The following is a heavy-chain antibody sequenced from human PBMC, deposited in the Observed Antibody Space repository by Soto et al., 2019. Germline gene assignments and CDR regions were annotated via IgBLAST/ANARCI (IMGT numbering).Heavy chain of an antibody. V-gene: IGHV1-69*04. CDR3: ARDKIAGYSSSWYSSYY. J-gene: IGHJ4*02. D-gene: IGHD6-13*01. Sequence: SVKVSCKASGGTFSSYTISWVRQAPGQGLEWMGRIIPILGIANYAQKFQGRVTITADESTSTAYMELGSLRSEDTAVYYCARDKIAGYSSSWYSSYYWGQGTLVTVSS. CDR1: GGTFSSYT. CDR2: IIPILGIA.